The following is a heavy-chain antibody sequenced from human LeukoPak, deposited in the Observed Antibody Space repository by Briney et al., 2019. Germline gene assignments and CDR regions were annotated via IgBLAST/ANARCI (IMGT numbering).Heavy chain of an antibody. CDR2: ISYDGSNK. J-gene: IGHJ6*02. Sequence: SGGSLRLSCAASGFTFSSYAMHWVRQAPGKGLEWVAVISYDGSNKYYADSVKGRFTISRDNSKNTLYPQMNSLRAEDTAVYYCARDIAAADTYGMDVWGQGTTVTASS. CDR3: ARDIAAADTYGMDV. CDR1: GFTFSSYA. V-gene: IGHV3-30-3*01. D-gene: IGHD6-13*01.